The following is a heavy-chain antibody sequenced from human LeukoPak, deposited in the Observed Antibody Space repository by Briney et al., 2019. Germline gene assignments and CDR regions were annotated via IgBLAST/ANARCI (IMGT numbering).Heavy chain of an antibody. CDR1: GGSISSSNW. CDR2: IYHSGST. D-gene: IGHD6-19*01. CDR3: ARVTGIAVAGSIDY. J-gene: IGHJ4*02. V-gene: IGHV4-4*02. Sequence: SETLSLTCTVSGGSISSSNWWSWVRQPPGKGLEWIGEIYHSGSTNYNPSLKSRVTISVDKSKNQFSLKLSSVTAADTAVYYCARVTGIAVAGSIDYWGQGTLVTVSS.